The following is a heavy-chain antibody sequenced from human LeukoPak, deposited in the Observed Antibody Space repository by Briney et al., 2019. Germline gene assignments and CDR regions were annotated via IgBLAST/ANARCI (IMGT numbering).Heavy chain of an antibody. CDR3: AKDVEYCSSTSCASAFHY. J-gene: IGHJ4*02. CDR1: GFTFSSYA. V-gene: IGHV3-23*01. Sequence: GGSLRLSCAASGFTFSSYAMSWVRQAPGKGLEWVSAISGSDGSTYYADSVKGRFTISRDNSKNTLYLQMNSLRAEDTAVYYCAKDVEYCSSTSCASAFHYWGQGTLVTVSS. D-gene: IGHD2-2*01. CDR2: ISGSDGST.